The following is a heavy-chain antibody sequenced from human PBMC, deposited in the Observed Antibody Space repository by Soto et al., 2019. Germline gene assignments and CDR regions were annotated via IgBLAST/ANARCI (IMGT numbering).Heavy chain of an antibody. D-gene: IGHD3-3*01. CDR2: IYWDDDK. Sequence: QITLNESGPPVVRPTETLTLTCRFSGFSLTTSGVGVGWIRQSPGKAPEWLALIYWDDDKRYSASLKTRLTITKDTSKNLVVLTVSDLDPTDRATYYCAHRVLRTVFGLVTTTAIYFDFWGQGTPVAVSS. J-gene: IGHJ4*02. CDR1: GFSLTTSGVG. CDR3: AHRVLRTVFGLVTTTAIYFDF. V-gene: IGHV2-5*02.